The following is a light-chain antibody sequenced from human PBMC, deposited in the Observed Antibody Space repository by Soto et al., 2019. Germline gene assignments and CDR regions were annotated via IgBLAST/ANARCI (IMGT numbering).Light chain of an antibody. V-gene: IGKV3-11*01. CDR3: RHRSYWPPHT. Sequence: EIVLTQSPATLSLSPGERATLSCRASQSVSSYLAWYQQKPGQAPRLLIYDASNRATVLPARFSGSGSGSDFTLTSSSLEPEDFEVYYCRHRSYWPPHTCGRGTELEIK. CDR1: QSVSSY. CDR2: DAS. J-gene: IGKJ2*01.